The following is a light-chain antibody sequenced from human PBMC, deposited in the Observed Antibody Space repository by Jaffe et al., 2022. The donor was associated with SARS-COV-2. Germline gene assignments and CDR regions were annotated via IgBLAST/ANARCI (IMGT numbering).Light chain of an antibody. Sequence: DIVMTQSPDSLAVSLGERATINCKSGQSVLYRSDNQNYLAWYQQKPGQPPKLLIYWASARESGVPDRFSGSGSGTDFTLTISSLRAEDAAVYYCQQYYNTPRTFGQGTKVEI. J-gene: IGKJ1*01. CDR3: QQYYNTPRT. CDR2: WAS. CDR1: QSVLYRSDNQNY. V-gene: IGKV4-1*01.